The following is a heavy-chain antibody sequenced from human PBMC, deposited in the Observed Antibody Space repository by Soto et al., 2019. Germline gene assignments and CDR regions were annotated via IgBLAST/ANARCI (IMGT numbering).Heavy chain of an antibody. CDR2: VNANNGDT. D-gene: IGHD2-15*01. CDR3: GRVSTMGSAVGFDW. CDR1: GYTFSNYA. J-gene: IGHJ4*02. Sequence: QVQLVQSGAELKKPGASVKVSCKASGYTFSNYAMNWVRQATGQGPEWIGWVNANNGDTGYAQTFRGRVTLTTAISTSRAYWELTSLRSEDRARYSCGRVSTMGSAVGFDWWGQG. V-gene: IGHV1-8*01.